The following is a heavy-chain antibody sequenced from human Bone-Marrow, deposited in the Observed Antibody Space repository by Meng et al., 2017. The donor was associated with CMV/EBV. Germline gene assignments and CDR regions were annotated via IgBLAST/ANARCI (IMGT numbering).Heavy chain of an antibody. D-gene: IGHD1-26*01. V-gene: IGHV3-64*02. CDR3: ARGWDYWYFDL. CDR1: GFTFSSYA. CDR2: IGSDGSST. Sequence: GESLKISCAASGFTFSSYAIHWVRQAPGRGLEYVSAIGSDGSSTSYADSVKGRFTISRDNSKNTLFLQMGSLRAEDMAVYYCARGWDYWYFDLWGRGTRVTRLL. J-gene: IGHJ2*01.